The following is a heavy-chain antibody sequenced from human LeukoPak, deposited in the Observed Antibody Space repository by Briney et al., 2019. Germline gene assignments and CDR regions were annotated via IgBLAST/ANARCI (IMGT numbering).Heavy chain of an antibody. Sequence: QSGGSLRLSCAASGFTFSSYEMNWVRQAPGKGLEWVSYISSSSSTIYYADSVKGRFTISRDNAKNSLYLQMNSLRAEDTAVYYCARDGAVLRYFDWLPPVGNFDYWGQGTLVTVSS. V-gene: IGHV3-48*01. CDR1: GFTFSSYE. J-gene: IGHJ4*02. CDR2: ISSSSSTI. D-gene: IGHD3-9*01. CDR3: ARDGAVLRYFDWLPPVGNFDY.